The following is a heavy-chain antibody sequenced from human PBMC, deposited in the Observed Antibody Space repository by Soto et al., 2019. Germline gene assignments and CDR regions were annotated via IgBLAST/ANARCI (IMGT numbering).Heavy chain of an antibody. V-gene: IGHV4-59*01. CDR1: GGSISSYY. J-gene: IGHJ1*01. CDR2: IYYSGST. Sequence: SETLSLTCTVSGGSISSYYWSWIRQPPGKGLEWIGYIYYSGSTNYNPSLKSRVTISVDTSKNQFSLKLSSVTAADTAVYYCARSKKGLYFQQWGQGTLVTVSS. CDR3: ARSKKGLYFQQ. D-gene: IGHD4-4*01.